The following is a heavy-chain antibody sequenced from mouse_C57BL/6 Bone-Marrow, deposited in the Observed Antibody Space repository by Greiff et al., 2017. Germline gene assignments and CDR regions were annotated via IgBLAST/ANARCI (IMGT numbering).Heavy chain of an antibody. CDR3: ARERLGYDYCRYAY. V-gene: IGHV1-52*01. J-gene: IGHJ3*01. CDR1: GYTFTSYW. Sequence: QVQLQQPGAELVRPGSSVKLSCKASGYTFTSYWMHWVKQRPIQGLEWIGKIDPSDSDTHYNQKFKDKATLTVDKSSSTAYMQLSSLTSADSAVLDYARERLGYDYCRYAYWGQGTMLTVSA. D-gene: IGHD1-1*01. CDR2: IDPSDSDT.